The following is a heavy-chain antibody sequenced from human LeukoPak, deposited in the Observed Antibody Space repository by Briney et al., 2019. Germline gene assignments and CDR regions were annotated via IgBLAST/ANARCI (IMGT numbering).Heavy chain of an antibody. J-gene: IGHJ3*02. CDR2: ISDNGGRT. V-gene: IGHV3-23*01. CDR3: AKSANPEGYCSGGSCYSDAFDI. D-gene: IGHD2-15*01. CDR1: GFIFSRYA. Sequence: GGSLRLSCAASGFIFSRYAMTWIRQAPGKGLEWVSGISDNGGRTHYADSVRGRFTLSRDNSKNNVFLQMDSLTSEDTAVYFCAKSANPEGYCSGGSCYSDAFDIWGQGTMVTVSS.